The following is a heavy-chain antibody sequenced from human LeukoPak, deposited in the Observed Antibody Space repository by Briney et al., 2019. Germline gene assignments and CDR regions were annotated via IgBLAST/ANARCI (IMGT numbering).Heavy chain of an antibody. CDR2: IKSKTDGGTT. CDR1: GFTFSSYA. CDR3: TRPSYDSSVSGVVY. V-gene: IGHV3-15*01. D-gene: IGHD3-22*01. J-gene: IGHJ4*02. Sequence: PGGSLRLSCAASGFTFSSYAMSWVRQAPGKGLEWVGRIKSKTDGGTTDYAAPVKGRFTISRDDSKNTLYLQMNSLKTEDTAVYYCTRPSYDSSVSGVVYWGQGTLVTVSS.